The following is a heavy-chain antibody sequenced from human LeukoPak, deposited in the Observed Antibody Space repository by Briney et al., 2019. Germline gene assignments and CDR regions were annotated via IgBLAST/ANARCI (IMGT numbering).Heavy chain of an antibody. CDR3: ARAYCSSGSCFYLAY. V-gene: IGHV4-61*08. D-gene: IGHD2-15*01. J-gene: IGHJ4*02. Sequence: SGTLSLTCTVSGGSVNSGDYYWSWVRQPPGKGLVWIGYIYYSGTTNYNPSLRSRVTISLDTSKNQFSLKLTSVTAADTAVYYCARAYCSSGSCFYLAYWGQGTLVTVSS. CDR1: GGSVNSGDYY. CDR2: IYYSGTT.